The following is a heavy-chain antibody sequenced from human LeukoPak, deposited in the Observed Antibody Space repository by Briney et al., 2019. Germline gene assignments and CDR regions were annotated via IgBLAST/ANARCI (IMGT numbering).Heavy chain of an antibody. CDR2: IYWNDDN. CDR3: AHYGDYRFMYYFDY. CDR1: GFSLSTSGVG. J-gene: IGHJ4*02. Sequence: ESGPTLVKLTQTLTLTCTFSGFSLSTSGVGVGWIRQSPGKALEWLALIYWNDDNRYSPSLKSRLTITKDTSKNQVVLTMTNMDPVDTATYYCAHYGDYRFMYYFDYWGQGTLVTVSS. V-gene: IGHV2-5*01. D-gene: IGHD4-17*01.